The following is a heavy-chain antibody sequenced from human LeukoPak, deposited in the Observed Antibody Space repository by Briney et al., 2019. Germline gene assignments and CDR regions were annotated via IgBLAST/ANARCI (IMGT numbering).Heavy chain of an antibody. D-gene: IGHD3-16*01. J-gene: IGHJ5*02. CDR2: FYYNGVT. V-gene: IGHV4-39*02. CDR1: GGSISSSDYL. Sequence: SETLSLTCTVCGGSISSSDYLWAWVRQPPGKGLEGIGDFYYNGVTYYNGVTSYSPSLRSRVTISVDTSKNHFSLDLTSVTAADTAVYYCVRRNYLSSRIDPWGQGTLVTVSS. CDR3: VRRNYLSSRIDP.